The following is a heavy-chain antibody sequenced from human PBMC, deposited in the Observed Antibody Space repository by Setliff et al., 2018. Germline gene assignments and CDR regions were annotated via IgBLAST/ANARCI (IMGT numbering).Heavy chain of an antibody. V-gene: IGHV4-59*11. CDR2: IHYSGTT. CDR1: GGSSSSHY. D-gene: IGHD3-3*01. J-gene: IGHJ6*03. Sequence: KTSETLSLTCTVSGGSSSSHYWSWIRQPPGQGLEWIGYIHYSGTTNYNPSLKSRVTISVDTSNNQFSLKLRSVTAADTAVYYCARMTGFQYIDVWGKGTTVTVS. CDR3: ARMTGFQYIDV.